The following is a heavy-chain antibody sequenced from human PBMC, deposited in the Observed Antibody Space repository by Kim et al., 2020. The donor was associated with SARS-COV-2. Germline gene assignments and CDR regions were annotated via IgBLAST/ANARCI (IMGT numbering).Heavy chain of an antibody. CDR1: GFTFSSYG. CDR2: ISYDGSNK. CDR3: AYQIDY. Sequence: GGSLRLSCAASGFTFSSYGMHWVRQAPGKGLEWVAVISYDGSNKYYADSVKGRFTISRDNSKNTLYLQMNSLRAEDTAVYYCAYQIDYWGQGTLVTVSS. J-gene: IGHJ4*02. V-gene: IGHV3-30*03.